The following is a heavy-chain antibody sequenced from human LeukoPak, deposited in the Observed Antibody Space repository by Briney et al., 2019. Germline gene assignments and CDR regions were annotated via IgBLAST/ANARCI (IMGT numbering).Heavy chain of an antibody. D-gene: IGHD6-19*01. V-gene: IGHV4-34*01. CDR1: GGSFSGYY. J-gene: IGHJ4*02. CDR2: INHSGST. CDR3: ARRSGWYPFDY. Sequence: SETLSLTCAVYGGSFSGYYWSWIRQPPGEGLEWIGEINHSGSTNYNPSLKSRVTISVDTSKNQFSLKLSSVTAADTAVYYCARRSGWYPFDYWGQGTLVTVSS.